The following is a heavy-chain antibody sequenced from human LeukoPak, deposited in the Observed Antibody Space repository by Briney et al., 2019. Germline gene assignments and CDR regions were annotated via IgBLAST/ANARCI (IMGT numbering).Heavy chain of an antibody. CDR3: ARRATYSGSYYESDY. D-gene: IGHD1-26*01. CDR2: IYYSGST. J-gene: IGHJ4*02. V-gene: IGHV4-39*01. CDR1: DGSISSSSYY. Sequence: SETLSLTCTVSDGSISSSSYYWGWIRQPPGKGLEWIGSIYYSGSTYYNPSLKSRVTISVDTSKNQFSLRLTSVTAADTAVYYCARRATYSGSYYESDYWGQGTLVVVSS.